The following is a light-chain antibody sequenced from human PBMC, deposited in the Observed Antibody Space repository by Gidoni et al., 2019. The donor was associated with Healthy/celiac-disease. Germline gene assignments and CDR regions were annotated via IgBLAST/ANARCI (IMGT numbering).Light chain of an antibody. CDR2: AAS. Sequence: DIQMTQSTSSLSASVRDRVNITCRASQSISNYLNWYQPKPGKAPKLLIYAASSLQSGVPSSFSGSGAGTDFTLTISSLQPEDFATYYCQQSYSTLGYTFGQGTKLEIK. CDR3: QQSYSTLGYT. CDR1: QSISNY. J-gene: IGKJ2*01. V-gene: IGKV1-39*01.